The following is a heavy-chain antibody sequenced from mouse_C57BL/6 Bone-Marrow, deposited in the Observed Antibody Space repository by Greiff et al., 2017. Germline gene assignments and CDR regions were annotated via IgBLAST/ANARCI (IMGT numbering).Heavy chain of an antibody. D-gene: IGHD3-2*02. CDR2: ISAGGSYT. V-gene: IGHV5-4*01. Sequence: EVKLVESGGGLVKPGGSLKLSCAASGFTFSSYAMSWVRQTPEKRLEWVATISAGGSYTYYPDNVKGRFTLSRDNAKNNLYLQMSHLKSEDTAMYYCARDIRPYYVDDWGQGTTLTVSS. CDR1: GFTFSSYA. CDR3: ARDIRPYYVDD. J-gene: IGHJ2*01.